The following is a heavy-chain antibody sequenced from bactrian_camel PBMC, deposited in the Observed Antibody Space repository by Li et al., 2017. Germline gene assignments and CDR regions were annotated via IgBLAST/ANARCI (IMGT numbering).Heavy chain of an antibody. V-gene: IGHV3S53*01. Sequence: HVQLVESGGGSVQAGRSLRLSCASSGSIVSTMCMAWFRQAPGKEREGVAAISPGSGRRWYGNSVKGRFTISRDDNQRTIYLQMNSLEPEDTAIYYCAADLRWCRSGYFDPHGRVGYWGQGTQVTV. CDR2: ISPGSGRR. CDR1: GSIVSTMC. J-gene: IGHJ6*01. D-gene: IGHD2*01. CDR3: AADLRWCRSGYFDPHGRVGY.